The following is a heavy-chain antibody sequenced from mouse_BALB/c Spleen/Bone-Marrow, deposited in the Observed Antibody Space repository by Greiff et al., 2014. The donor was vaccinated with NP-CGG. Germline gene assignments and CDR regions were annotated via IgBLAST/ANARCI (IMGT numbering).Heavy chain of an antibody. J-gene: IGHJ2*01. CDR3: ASQGDYGSFDY. Sequence: VQLQQSGAELAGPGASVKLSCKASGYTFTSYWMQWVKQRPGQGLEWIGAIYPGDGDTRYTQKFKGKATLTADKSSSTAYMQLSSLASEDSAVYYCASQGDYGSFDYWGQGTTLTVSS. CDR1: GYTFTSYW. CDR2: IYPGDGDT. D-gene: IGHD1-1*02. V-gene: IGHV1-87*01.